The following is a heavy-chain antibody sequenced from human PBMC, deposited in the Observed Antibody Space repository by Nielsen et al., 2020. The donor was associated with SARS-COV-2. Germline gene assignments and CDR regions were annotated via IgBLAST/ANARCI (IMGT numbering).Heavy chain of an antibody. CDR3: ARFFAGYFDY. D-gene: IGHD3-3*01. CDR1: GFTFSSYA. CDR2: ISSNGGST. J-gene: IGHJ4*02. Sequence: GESLKISCSASGFTFSSYAMHWVRQAPGKGLEYVSAISSNGGSTYYADSVKGRFTISRDNSKNTLYLQMSSLRAEDTAVYYCARFFAGYFDYWGQGTLVTVSS. V-gene: IGHV3-64D*06.